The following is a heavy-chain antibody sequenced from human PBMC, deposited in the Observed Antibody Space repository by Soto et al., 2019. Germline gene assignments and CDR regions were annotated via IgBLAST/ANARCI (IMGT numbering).Heavy chain of an antibody. D-gene: IGHD2-8*02. CDR1: YGSSVGRGDC. V-gene: IGHV4-31*03. Sequence: SLTCTVAYGSSVGRGDCRSMNRQHPGKGLEWIGYIYYSGSTYYNPSLKSRVTISVDTSKNQFSLKLSSVTAADTAVYYCARVSGPGLRHFLAYRGKGTPVPVSS. J-gene: IGHJ4*02. CDR3: ARVSGPGLRHFLAY. CDR2: IYYSGST.